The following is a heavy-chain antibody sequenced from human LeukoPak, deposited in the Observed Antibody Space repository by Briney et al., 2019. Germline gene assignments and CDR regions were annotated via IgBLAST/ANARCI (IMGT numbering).Heavy chain of an antibody. D-gene: IGHD2-2*01. Sequence: PGGSLRLSCAASGFTFTSCAMQWVRQAPGKGLEWVSTINLAGDSTYYADSVKGRFTISRDTSKNTVYLQMNSLRAEDTAVYYCARLVVPAAYFDYWGQGTLATVSS. CDR2: INLAGDST. J-gene: IGHJ4*02. CDR1: GFTFTSCA. V-gene: IGHV3-NL1*01. CDR3: ARLVVPAAYFDY.